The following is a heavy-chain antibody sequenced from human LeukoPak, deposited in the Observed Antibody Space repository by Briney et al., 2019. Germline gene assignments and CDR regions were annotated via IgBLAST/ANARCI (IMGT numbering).Heavy chain of an antibody. CDR3: ARARGDYYDSSGYYSAFDY. Sequence: SETLSLTCAVSGGSISSNNWWSWVRQPPGKGLEWIGEIYHSGSANYNPSLKSRVTISVDMSKNQFSLKLSSVTAADTAVYYCARARGDYYDSSGYYSAFDYWGQGTLVTVSS. CDR1: GGSISSNNW. V-gene: IGHV4-4*02. J-gene: IGHJ4*02. CDR2: IYHSGSA. D-gene: IGHD3-22*01.